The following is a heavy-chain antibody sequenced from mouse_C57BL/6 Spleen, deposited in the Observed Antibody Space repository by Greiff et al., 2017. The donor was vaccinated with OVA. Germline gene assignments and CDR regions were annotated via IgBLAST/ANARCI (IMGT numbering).Heavy chain of an antibody. V-gene: IGHV1-55*01. D-gene: IGHD1-1*01. Sequence: VQLQQPGAELVKPGASVKMSCKASGYTFTSYWITWVKQRPGQGLEWIGDIYPGSGSTNYNEKFKSKAALTVDTSSSTAYMQLSSLTSEDSAVYYCARSSYYYGSSYDWYFDVWGTGTTVTVSS. CDR3: ARSSYYYGSSYDWYFDV. J-gene: IGHJ1*03. CDR1: GYTFTSYW. CDR2: IYPGSGST.